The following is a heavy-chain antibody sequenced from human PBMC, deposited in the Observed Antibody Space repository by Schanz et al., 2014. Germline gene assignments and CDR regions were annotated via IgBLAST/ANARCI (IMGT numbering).Heavy chain of an antibody. CDR2: IKQDGSEK. J-gene: IGHJ4*02. CDR1: GFSFSGFG. CDR3: TRGSGSRSYGWYYDS. D-gene: IGHD3-10*01. Sequence: VQLVESGGGVVQPGRSLRLSCAGSGFSFSGFGMHWVRQAPGKGLEWVANIKQDGSEKFYVDSVKGRFTISRDNAKNALYLKMNRVRAEDWAVYYCTRGSGSRSYGWYYDSWGQGTLVTVSS. V-gene: IGHV3-7*01.